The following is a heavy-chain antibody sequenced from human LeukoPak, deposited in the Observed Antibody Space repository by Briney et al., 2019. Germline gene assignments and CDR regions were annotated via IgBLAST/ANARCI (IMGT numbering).Heavy chain of an antibody. Sequence: GGSLGLSCAASGFTFRNYVIHWVRQAPGKGLEWVAVTSSDLNVKLYADSVKGRFTISRDNSRSTLYLQMNSLRPEDTAIYYCAGEGYYGSGSPPSLYFDYWGQGTLVTVSS. V-gene: IGHV3-30-3*01. CDR1: GFTFRNYV. D-gene: IGHD3-10*01. J-gene: IGHJ4*02. CDR3: AGEGYYGSGSPPSLYFDY. CDR2: TSSDLNVK.